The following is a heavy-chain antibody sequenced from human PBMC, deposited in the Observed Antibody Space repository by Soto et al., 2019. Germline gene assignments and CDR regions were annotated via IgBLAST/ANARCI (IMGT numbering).Heavy chain of an antibody. V-gene: IGHV3-7*03. CDR2: IKQDGSEK. J-gene: IGHJ4*02. Sequence: GGSLRLACAASGFTFSSYWMSWVRQAPGKGLEWVANIKQDGSEKYYADSVKGRFTIYRDNSKNTLNLEMNSLRVEDTAVYYCARIPYDNSGTIFDYWGQGTLVTVSS. CDR3: ARIPYDNSGTIFDY. D-gene: IGHD3-22*01. CDR1: GFTFSSYW.